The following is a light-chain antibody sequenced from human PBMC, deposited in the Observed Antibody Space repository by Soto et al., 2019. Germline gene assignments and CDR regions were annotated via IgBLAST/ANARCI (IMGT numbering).Light chain of an antibody. CDR3: QQYGSSSGT. Sequence: EIVLTQSPGTLSLSPGERATLSCRASQSVSSSYLAWYQQKPGKAPRLLIYGASNMATGIPDRFSGSGSGTDFTLTISRLEPEDFAVYYCQQYGSSSGTFGQGTKLEIK. CDR2: GAS. V-gene: IGKV3-20*01. J-gene: IGKJ2*01. CDR1: QSVSSSY.